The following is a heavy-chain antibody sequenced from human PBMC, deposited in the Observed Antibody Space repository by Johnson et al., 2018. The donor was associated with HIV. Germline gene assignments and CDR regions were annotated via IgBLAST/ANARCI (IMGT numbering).Heavy chain of an antibody. D-gene: IGHD2-15*01. Sequence: QVQLVESGGGVVQPGRSLRLSCAASGFTFSSYAMHWVRQAPGKGLEWMAVISFDGSNKYYADSVKGRFTISRDNSKNTLYLQMNSLRAEDTTVYYCASGYVDLWGQGTMVTVSS. CDR2: ISFDGSNK. CDR1: GFTFSSYA. CDR3: ASGYVDL. V-gene: IGHV3-30-3*01. J-gene: IGHJ3*01.